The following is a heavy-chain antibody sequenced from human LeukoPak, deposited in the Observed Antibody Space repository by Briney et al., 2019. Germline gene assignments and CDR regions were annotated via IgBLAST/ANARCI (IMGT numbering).Heavy chain of an antibody. J-gene: IGHJ4*02. D-gene: IGHD4-17*01. CDR3: ARDEAYGFEVGYFDY. V-gene: IGHV3-30-3*01. CDR2: ISYDGSNK. CDR1: GFTFSSYA. Sequence: PGRSLRLSCAASGFTFSSYAMHWVRQAPGKGLEWVAVISYDGSNKYYADSVKGRFTISRDNSKNTLYLQMNSLRAEDTAVYYCARDEAYGFEVGYFDYWGQGTLVTVSS.